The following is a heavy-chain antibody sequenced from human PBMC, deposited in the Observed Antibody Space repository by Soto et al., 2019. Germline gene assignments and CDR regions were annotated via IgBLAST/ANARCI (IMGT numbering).Heavy chain of an antibody. D-gene: IGHD3-3*01. V-gene: IGHV4-39*01. CDR1: GGSISSSSYY. CDR2: IYYSGST. Sequence: PSETLSLTCTVSGGSISSSSYYWGWIRQPPGKGLEWIGSIYYSGSTYYNPSLKSRVTISVDTSKNQFSLKLSSVTAADTAVYYCARHRSSGEVLRFLEWLSNRFDPWGQGTLVTVSS. J-gene: IGHJ5*02. CDR3: ARHRSSGEVLRFLEWLSNRFDP.